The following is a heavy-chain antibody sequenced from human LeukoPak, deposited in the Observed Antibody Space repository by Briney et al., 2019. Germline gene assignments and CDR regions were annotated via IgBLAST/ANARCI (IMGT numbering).Heavy chain of an antibody. V-gene: IGHV3-30*04. CDR1: GFTFSSYA. Sequence: PGRSLRLSCAASGFTFSSYAMHWVRQAPGKGLEWVAVISYDGSNKYYADSVKGRFTISRDNSTNTLYLQMNSLRAEDTAVYYCARDERRGGGYWGQGTLVTVSS. J-gene: IGHJ4*02. CDR2: ISYDGSNK. D-gene: IGHD1-1*01. CDR3: ARDERRGGGY.